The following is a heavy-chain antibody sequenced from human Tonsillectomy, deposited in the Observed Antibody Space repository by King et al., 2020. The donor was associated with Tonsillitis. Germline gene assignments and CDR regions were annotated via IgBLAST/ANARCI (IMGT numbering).Heavy chain of an antibody. Sequence: VQLQESGPGLVKPSENLSLTCTVSGDSIRNGYYWGWIRQFPGRGLEWIGSIFHSGNTYYKSSLESRVTISVDTSKNQFSLNLKSVTAADTAVYFCARASGSYNFWGQGALVTVSS. J-gene: IGHJ4*02. CDR3: ARASGSYNF. CDR2: IFHSGNT. V-gene: IGHV4-38-2*02. CDR1: GDSIRNGYY. D-gene: IGHD1-26*01.